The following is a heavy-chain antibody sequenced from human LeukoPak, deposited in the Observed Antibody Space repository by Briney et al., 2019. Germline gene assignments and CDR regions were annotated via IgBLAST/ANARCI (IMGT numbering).Heavy chain of an antibody. D-gene: IGHD6-19*01. CDR1: GGSISSDSYY. Sequence: KPSETLSLTCTVSGGSISSDSYYWAWIRQPPGKGLEWIASIYYSGSTYYNPSLKSRVTISVDTSRNQFSLKLSSVTAADTAVYYCASLAVAGPSEGYWGQGTLVIVSS. CDR2: IYYSGST. V-gene: IGHV4-39*01. J-gene: IGHJ4*02. CDR3: ASLAVAGPSEGY.